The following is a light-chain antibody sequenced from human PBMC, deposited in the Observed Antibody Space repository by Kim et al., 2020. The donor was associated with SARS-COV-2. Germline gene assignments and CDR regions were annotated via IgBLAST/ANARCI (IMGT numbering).Light chain of an antibody. CDR2: VDSDGSH. J-gene: IGLJ2*01. V-gene: IGLV4-69*01. CDR1: SEYKTYA. Sequence: QAVVTQSPSASASLGTSAKLTCTLSSEYKTYAIAWHQQLPEKGPRYLMNVDSDGSHTRGDGIPDRFSGSSSGAERYLTISSLQPEDEADYYCLTWGPGIRVFGGGTQLTVL. CDR3: LTWGPGIRV.